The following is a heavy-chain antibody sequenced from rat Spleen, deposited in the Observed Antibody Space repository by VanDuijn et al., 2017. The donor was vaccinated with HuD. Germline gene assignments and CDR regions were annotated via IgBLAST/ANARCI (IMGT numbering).Heavy chain of an antibody. Sequence: EVQLVESGGGLVQPGRSMKLSCAASGFTFSNYYMAWVRQAPAKGLEWVASISSAGSGTYYRDSVKGRFTVSRDDANNTHYLQMDSLRSEDTATYYCAIHGGLRNWFDSWGQGTLVTVSS. J-gene: IGHJ3*01. D-gene: IGHD1-11*01. CDR3: AIHGGLRNWFDS. V-gene: IGHV5-25*01. CDR2: ISSAGSGT. CDR1: GFTFSNYY.